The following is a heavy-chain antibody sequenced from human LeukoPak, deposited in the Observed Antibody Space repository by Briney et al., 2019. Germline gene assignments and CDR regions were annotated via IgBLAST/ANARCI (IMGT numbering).Heavy chain of an antibody. V-gene: IGHV3-23*01. CDR1: GFSFSGYA. Sequence: GSLRLSCVASGFSFSGYAMSWVRQAPGKGLEWVSAIGSGGGDTHYADSVKGRFTISRDNSKTTLYLQMNSLRAEDTALYYCAKYFSTSASRNFDSWGQGILVSVSS. J-gene: IGHJ4*02. D-gene: IGHD2-15*01. CDR3: AKYFSTSASRNFDS. CDR2: IGSGGGDT.